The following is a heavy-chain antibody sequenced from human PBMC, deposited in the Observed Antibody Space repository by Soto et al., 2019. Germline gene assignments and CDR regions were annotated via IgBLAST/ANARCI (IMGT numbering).Heavy chain of an antibody. Sequence: EVQLSESGGGLVQPGGSLRLSCAASGFTFSSYAMSWVRQAPGKGLEWVSAISGSGGSTYYADSVKGRFTISRDNSKNTLYLQMNSLRAEDTAVYYCAKGSVTAIPHYYYYYGMDVWGQGTTVTVSS. V-gene: IGHV3-23*01. D-gene: IGHD2-21*02. CDR1: GFTFSSYA. CDR2: ISGSGGST. J-gene: IGHJ6*02. CDR3: AKGSVTAIPHYYYYYGMDV.